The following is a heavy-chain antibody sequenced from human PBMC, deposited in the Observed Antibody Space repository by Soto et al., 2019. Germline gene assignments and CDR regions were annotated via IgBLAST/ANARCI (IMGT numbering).Heavy chain of an antibody. V-gene: IGHV4-59*03. CDR3: ARTARRFDF. D-gene: IGHD6-6*01. Sequence: SETLSLTCSVTDDSFKNYYWSWIRQPPGKGLECIGYIFHSGDTNYNPSLRSRVTMSLDTSKNQVSLRLTSVTAADTAVYYCARTARRFDFWGHGILVTSPQ. CDR1: DDSFKNYY. CDR2: IFHSGDT. J-gene: IGHJ4*01.